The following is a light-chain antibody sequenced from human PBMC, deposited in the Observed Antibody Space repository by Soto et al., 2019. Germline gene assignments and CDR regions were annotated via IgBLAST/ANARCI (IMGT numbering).Light chain of an antibody. V-gene: IGKV3-11*01. CDR1: QSVGND. J-gene: IGKJ4*01. CDR2: DAS. Sequence: EIVLTQSPDTLSLSRGERATLSCRASQSVGNDLAWYQQKPGQAPRLLIYDASSRATGIPARFSGSGSGTDFALTISSLEPEVFAVYYCQQRSNWPPLTFGGGTKVEIK. CDR3: QQRSNWPPLT.